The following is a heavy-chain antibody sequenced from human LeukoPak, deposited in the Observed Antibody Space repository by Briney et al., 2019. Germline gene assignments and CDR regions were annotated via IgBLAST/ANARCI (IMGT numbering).Heavy chain of an antibody. D-gene: IGHD3-3*01. CDR2: MNSNSGNT. J-gene: IGHJ5*02. CDR3: ARLGQYYDFWSGYYKNWFDP. V-gene: IGHV1-8*01. Sequence: GASVKVSCKASGYTFTSYDINWVRQATGQGLEWMGWMNSNSGNTGYAQKFQGRVTMTRNTSISTAYMELSSLRSEDTAVYYCARLGQYYDFWSGYYKNWFDPWGQGTLVTVSS. CDR1: GYTFTSYD.